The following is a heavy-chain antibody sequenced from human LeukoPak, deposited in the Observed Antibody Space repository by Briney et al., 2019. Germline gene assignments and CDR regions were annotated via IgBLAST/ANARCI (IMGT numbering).Heavy chain of an antibody. D-gene: IGHD3-22*01. V-gene: IGHV3-30*02. CDR1: GFTFSSHG. Sequence: GGSLRLSCVASGFTFSSHGMHWVRQAPGKGLEWVAFIRYDGSNKYYADSVKGRFIISRDSAKNTLHLQMNSLTAEDTAVYYCARDIESASSGDPPDAFDIWGRGTMVTVSS. J-gene: IGHJ3*02. CDR3: ARDIESASSGDPPDAFDI. CDR2: IRYDGSNK.